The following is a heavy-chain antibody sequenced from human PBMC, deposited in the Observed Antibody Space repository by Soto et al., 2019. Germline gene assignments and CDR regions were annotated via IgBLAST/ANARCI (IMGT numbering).Heavy chain of an antibody. CDR2: TYYRSKWYN. CDR3: ARGELTGYSSSWFFYFDY. D-gene: IGHD6-13*01. Sequence: SQTLSLTCAISGDSVSSNSAAWNWIRQSPSRGLEWLGRTYYRSKWYNDYAVSVKSRITINPDTSKNQFSLQLNSVTPEDTAVYYCARGELTGYSSSWFFYFDYWGQGTLVTVSS. V-gene: IGHV6-1*01. CDR1: GDSVSSNSAA. J-gene: IGHJ4*02.